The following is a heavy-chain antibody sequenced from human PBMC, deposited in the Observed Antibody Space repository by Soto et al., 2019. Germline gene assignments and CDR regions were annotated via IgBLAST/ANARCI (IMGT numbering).Heavy chain of an antibody. CDR1: GFTFSMYW. D-gene: IGHD1-1*01. V-gene: IGHV3-74*01. Sequence: VGSLRLSCAASGFTFSMYWMHWVRQVPVKGPEWVSRINDDGISTNYADSVKGRFTISRDNAKNTLYLQMNALRVEDTAVYYCTRGPRSTSTGTGAFWGQGTLVTVSS. CDR3: TRGPRSTSTGTGAF. J-gene: IGHJ4*02. CDR2: INDDGIST.